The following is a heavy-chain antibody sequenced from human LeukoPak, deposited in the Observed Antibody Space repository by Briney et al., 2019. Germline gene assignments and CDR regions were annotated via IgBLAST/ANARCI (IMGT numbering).Heavy chain of an antibody. CDR1: GGSFSGYY. Sequence: SETLSLTCAVYGGSFSGYYWSWIRQPPGKGLEWIGEINHSGSTNYNPSLKSRVTISVDTSKNQFSLKLSSVTAADTAVYYCARVGLRFLEWPNYGKDVWGQGTTVTVSS. D-gene: IGHD3-3*01. CDR2: INHSGST. J-gene: IGHJ6*02. V-gene: IGHV4-34*01. CDR3: ARVGLRFLEWPNYGKDV.